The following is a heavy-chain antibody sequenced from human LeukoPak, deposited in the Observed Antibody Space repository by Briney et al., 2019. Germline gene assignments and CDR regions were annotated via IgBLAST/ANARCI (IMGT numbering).Heavy chain of an antibody. CDR2: IYYSGST. CDR1: GGSISSGGYY. D-gene: IGHD1-26*01. J-gene: IGHJ4*02. Sequence: SETLSLTCTVSGGSISSGGYYWSWIRQHPGKSLEWIGYIYYSGSTYYNPSLKSRVTISVDTSKNQFSLKLSSVTAADTAVYYCARGRGSSSMGYFDYWGQGTLVTVSS. V-gene: IGHV4-31*03. CDR3: ARGRGSSSMGYFDY.